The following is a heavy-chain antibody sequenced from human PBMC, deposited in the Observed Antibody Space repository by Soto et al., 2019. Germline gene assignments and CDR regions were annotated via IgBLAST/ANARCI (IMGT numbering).Heavy chain of an antibody. Sequence: EVQLLESGGGLVQPGGSLRLSCAASGFDFSGSAMTWVRQAPGKGLEWVSTLTFTSVTKYYADSVTARFTISRDNSKNTLYLQLNDLRAEDTAVYYCAFSSHVWTPWDYWGQGTLVTVSS. CDR1: GFDFSGSA. D-gene: IGHD3-16*01. J-gene: IGHJ4*02. V-gene: IGHV3-23*01. CDR3: AFSSHVWTPWDY. CDR2: LTFTSVTK.